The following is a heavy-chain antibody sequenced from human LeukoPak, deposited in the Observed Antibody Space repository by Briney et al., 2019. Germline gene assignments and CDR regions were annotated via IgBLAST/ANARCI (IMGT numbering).Heavy chain of an antibody. CDR2: ISPYNGNR. D-gene: IGHD3-22*01. J-gene: IGHJ4*02. CDR1: GYTLNTYG. CDR3: ARGPHERSGYPDD. V-gene: IGHV1-18*01. Sequence: ASVKVSCKASGYTLNTYGISWVRQGPGQGLEWVGWISPYNGNRNYAQKFQGRVTLTTDTSTSTAYMELRSLRSDDTAVYYCARGPHERSGYPDDWGQGTLVTVSS.